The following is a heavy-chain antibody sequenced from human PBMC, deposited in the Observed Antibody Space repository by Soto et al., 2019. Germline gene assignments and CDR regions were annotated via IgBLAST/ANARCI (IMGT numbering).Heavy chain of an antibody. CDR1: GGSFSGYY. Sequence: QVQLQQWGAGLLKPSETLSLTCAVYGGSFSGYYWSWIRQPPGKGLEWIGEINHSGSTNYNPSLKSRVTISVDTSKNQFSLKLSSVTAADTAVYYCARGYYYGSGRPYFDYWGQGTLVTVSS. V-gene: IGHV4-34*01. CDR3: ARGYYYGSGRPYFDY. D-gene: IGHD3-10*01. J-gene: IGHJ4*02. CDR2: INHSGST.